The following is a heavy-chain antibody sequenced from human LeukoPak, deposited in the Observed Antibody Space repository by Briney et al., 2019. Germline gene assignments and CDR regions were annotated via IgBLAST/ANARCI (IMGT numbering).Heavy chain of an antibody. V-gene: IGHV3-11*01. J-gene: IGHJ3*02. CDR1: GFTFSDFY. Sequence: GGSLRLSCAASGFTFSDFYMSWIRQAPGKGLEWVSYISSSGSTIYYADSVKGRFTISRDNAKISLYLQMNSLKAEDTAVYYCASRKLRYYDGTFDIWGQGTMVTVSS. D-gene: IGHD3-22*01. CDR3: ASRKLRYYDGTFDI. CDR2: ISSSGSTI.